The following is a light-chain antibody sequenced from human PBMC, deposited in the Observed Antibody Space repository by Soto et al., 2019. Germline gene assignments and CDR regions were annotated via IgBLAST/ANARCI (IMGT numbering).Light chain of an antibody. CDR3: QQSYSTPPET. J-gene: IGKJ1*01. CDR1: QSISSY. Sequence: DIQMTQSPSSLSASVGDRVTITCRASQSISSYLNWYQQKPGKAPKLLIYAASSLQSGVPSRFSGSGSGTQLTLTISSLQPEDFATYYCQQSYSTPPETFGQGTKVEIK. CDR2: AAS. V-gene: IGKV1-39*01.